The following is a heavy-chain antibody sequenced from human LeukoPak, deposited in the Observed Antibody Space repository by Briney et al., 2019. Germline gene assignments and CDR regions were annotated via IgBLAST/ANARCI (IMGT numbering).Heavy chain of an antibody. Sequence: GGSLRLSCAASGFTFSSYSMNWVRQAPGKGLEWVSYISSSSSTTYYADSVKGRFTISRDNAKNSLYLQMNSLRAEDTAVYYCAREQWLAGNWFDPWGQGTLVTVSS. CDR1: GFTFSSYS. D-gene: IGHD6-19*01. CDR3: AREQWLAGNWFDP. J-gene: IGHJ5*02. V-gene: IGHV3-48*01. CDR2: ISSSSSTT.